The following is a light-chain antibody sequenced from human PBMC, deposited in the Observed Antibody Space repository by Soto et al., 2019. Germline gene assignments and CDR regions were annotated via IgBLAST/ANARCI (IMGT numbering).Light chain of an antibody. J-gene: IGLJ1*01. CDR3: SSYTSSSTPYV. Sequence: QSALTQPASVSGSPGQSITISCTGTSSDVGGYNYVSWYQQHPDKAPKLMIYEVSNRPSGVSNRFSGSKSGNTASLTICRLQAEDGADYYCSSYTSSSTPYVFGTGTKLTVL. CDR2: EVS. V-gene: IGLV2-14*01. CDR1: SSDVGGYNY.